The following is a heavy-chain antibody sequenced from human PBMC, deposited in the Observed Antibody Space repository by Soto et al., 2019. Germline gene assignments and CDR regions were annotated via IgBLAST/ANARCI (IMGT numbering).Heavy chain of an antibody. D-gene: IGHD3-22*01. CDR2: IIPIFGTA. J-gene: IGHJ6*02. V-gene: IGHV1-69*13. Sequence: SVKVSCKASGGTFSSYAISWVRQAPGQGLEWMGGIIPIFGTANYAQKFQGRVTITADESTSTAYMELSSLRSEDTAVYYCARVDYDSSGYSGDYYHYYGMDCWGQGTTVTGSS. CDR3: ARVDYDSSGYSGDYYHYYGMDC. CDR1: GGTFSSYA.